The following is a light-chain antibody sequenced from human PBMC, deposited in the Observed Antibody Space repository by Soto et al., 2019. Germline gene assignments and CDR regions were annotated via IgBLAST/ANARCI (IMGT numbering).Light chain of an antibody. CDR1: QSVSRY. J-gene: IGKJ5*01. CDR3: QQRSNWPPSIT. Sequence: EIGLTQSPATLSLSPGERAILSCRAIQSVSRYLAWYQQKPGRAPRLLIYDASDRATGIPARFSGSGSGTDFPLTISSLEPEDFAAYYCQQRSNWPPSITFGQGTRLEIK. V-gene: IGKV3-11*01. CDR2: DAS.